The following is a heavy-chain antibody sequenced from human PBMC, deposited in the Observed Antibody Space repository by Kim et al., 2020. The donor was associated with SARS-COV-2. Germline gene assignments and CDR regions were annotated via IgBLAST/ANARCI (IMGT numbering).Heavy chain of an antibody. V-gene: IGHV4-34*01. CDR2: INHSGST. D-gene: IGHD1-26*01. Sequence: SETLSLTCAVYGGSFSGDYWSWIRQPPGKGLEWIGEINHSGSTNYNPSLKLRVTISVDTSKNQFSLKLSSVTAADTAVYYCARGASYSGSHLYYFDYWGQGTLVTVSS. CDR3: ARGASYSGSHLYYFDY. CDR1: GGSFSGDY. J-gene: IGHJ4*02.